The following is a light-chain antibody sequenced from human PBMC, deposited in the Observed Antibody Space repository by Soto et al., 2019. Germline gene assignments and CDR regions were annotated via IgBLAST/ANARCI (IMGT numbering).Light chain of an antibody. CDR2: RND. CDR1: SSNIGNNY. J-gene: IGLJ2*01. CDR3: AAWDDSLSGVI. Sequence: QSVLTQPPSASGTPGQRATISCSGSSSNIGNNYVYWYQQFPGTAPKLLISRNDQRPSGVPDRFSGSKSGTSASLAISGLRSEDEADYYCAAWDDSLSGVIFGGGTKLTVL. V-gene: IGLV1-47*01.